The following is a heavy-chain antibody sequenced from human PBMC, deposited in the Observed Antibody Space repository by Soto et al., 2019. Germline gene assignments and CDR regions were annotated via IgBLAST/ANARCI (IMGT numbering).Heavy chain of an antibody. CDR2: IIPIFGTA. CDR1: GGAFSSYA. CDR3: AREIAVAGTDYYYGMDV. Sequence: QVQLVQSGAEVKKPWSSVKVSCKASGGAFSSYAISWVRQATGQGLEWMGGIIPIFGTANYAQKFQGRVTITADESTSTAYIELSSLRPEDTAVYYCAREIAVAGTDYYYGMDVWGQGTTVTVSS. D-gene: IGHD6-19*01. J-gene: IGHJ6*02. V-gene: IGHV1-69*01.